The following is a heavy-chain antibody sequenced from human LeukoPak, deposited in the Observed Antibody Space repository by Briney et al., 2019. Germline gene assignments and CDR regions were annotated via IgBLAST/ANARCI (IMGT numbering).Heavy chain of an antibody. CDR1: GGSISSYF. CDR3: ARGGIPDY. CDR2: FYTSGTP. D-gene: IGHD2-21*01. Sequence: SETLSLTCTVSGGSISSYFWSWIRQPAGKGLEWIGRFYTSGTPNYNPSLKSRVTISVDTSRNQFSLKLSSVTAADTAVYYCARGGIPDYWGQGILVTVSS. V-gene: IGHV4-4*07. J-gene: IGHJ4*02.